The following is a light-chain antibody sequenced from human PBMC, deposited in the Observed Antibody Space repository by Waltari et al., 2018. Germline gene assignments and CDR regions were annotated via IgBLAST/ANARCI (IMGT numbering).Light chain of an antibody. V-gene: IGLV2-14*03. CDR1: SSDVGGYNY. CDR3: TSYTSSSTLV. Sequence: QSALTQPASVSGSPGQSITISCTGTSSDVGGYNYVSWYQQHPGKAPKLMIYDVTNRPSGVSNHFSGSKSGNTASLTNSGLQAEDEADYYCTSYTSSSTLVFGTGTRVTVL. CDR2: DVT. J-gene: IGLJ1*01.